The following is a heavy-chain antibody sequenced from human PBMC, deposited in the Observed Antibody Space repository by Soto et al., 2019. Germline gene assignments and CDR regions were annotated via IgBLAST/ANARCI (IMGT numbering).Heavy chain of an antibody. CDR3: ARPGFCSGISCKYYFYYYGMDV. V-gene: IGHV3-48*02. CDR1: GFAFSSYT. J-gene: IGHJ6*02. CDR2: ISGRGTTA. D-gene: IGHD2-2*01. Sequence: GGSLRLSCAASGFAFSSYTMNWVRQAPGKGLEWVSFISGRGTTAYYADSVKGRFTISRDNAKSSLYLQLDSLRDEDTATYYCARPGFCSGISCKYYFYYYGMDVWGQGTTVTVSS.